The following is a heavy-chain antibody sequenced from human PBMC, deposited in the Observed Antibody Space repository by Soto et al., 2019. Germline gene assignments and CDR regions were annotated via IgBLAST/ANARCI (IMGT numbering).Heavy chain of an antibody. CDR3: AKDGIAARLGFDY. CDR1: GFTFSSYA. Sequence: GGSLRLSCAASGFTFSSYAMSWVRQAPGKGLEWVSAISGSGGSTYYADSVKGRFTISRDNSKNTLFLQMNSLRAEDTAVYYCAKDGIAARLGFDYWGQGTLVTVSS. V-gene: IGHV3-23*01. D-gene: IGHD6-6*01. J-gene: IGHJ4*02. CDR2: ISGSGGST.